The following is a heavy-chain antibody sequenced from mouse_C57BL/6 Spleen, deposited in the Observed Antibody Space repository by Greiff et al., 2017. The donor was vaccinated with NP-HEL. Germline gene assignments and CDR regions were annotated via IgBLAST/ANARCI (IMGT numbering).Heavy chain of an antibody. V-gene: IGHV1-19*01. CDR1: GYTFTDYY. J-gene: IGHJ2*01. Sequence: VQLQQSGPVLVKPGASVKMSCKASGYTFTDYYMNWVKQSHGKSLEWIGVINPYNGGTSYNQKFKGKATLTVDNSSSTAYMELNSLTSEDSAVYYCARDYGSSYGYWGQGTTLTVSS. CDR2: INPYNGGT. D-gene: IGHD1-1*01. CDR3: ARDYGSSYGY.